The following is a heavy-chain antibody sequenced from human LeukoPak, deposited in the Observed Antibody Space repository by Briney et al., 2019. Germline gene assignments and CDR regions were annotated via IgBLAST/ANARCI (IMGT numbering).Heavy chain of an antibody. CDR2: TYYRSKWYN. V-gene: IGHV6-1*01. D-gene: IGHD2-2*01. J-gene: IGHJ4*02. Sequence: SQTLSLTCAISGDSVSSNIAAWNWIRQSPSRGLEWLGRTYYRSKWYNDYAVSVKSRITINPDTSKNQFSLQLNSVTPEDTAVYYCAREPYCSSTSRSSRYFDYWGQGTLVTVSS. CDR1: GDSVSSNIAA. CDR3: AREPYCSSTSRSSRYFDY.